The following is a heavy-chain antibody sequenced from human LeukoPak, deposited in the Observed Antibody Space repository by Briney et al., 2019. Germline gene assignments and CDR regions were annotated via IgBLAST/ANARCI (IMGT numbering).Heavy chain of an antibody. CDR3: VKDLNGTWSFDY. Sequence: GGSLRLSCSASGFTFGAYFMHWVRQAPGKGLQYVSSISSNEYDTYYADSVKGRFTISRDNSKNTLFLQMSNLRPEDTAVYYCVKDLNGTWSFDYWGQGTLVTVSS. J-gene: IGHJ4*02. V-gene: IGHV3-64D*06. D-gene: IGHD2-8*01. CDR2: ISSNEYDT. CDR1: GFTFGAYF.